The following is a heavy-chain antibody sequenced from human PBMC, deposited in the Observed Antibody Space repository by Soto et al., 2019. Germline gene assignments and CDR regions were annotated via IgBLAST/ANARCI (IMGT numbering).Heavy chain of an antibody. D-gene: IGHD3-10*01. CDR3: ARFTPAGYYGSGSYYFGNYYYGMEV. J-gene: IGHJ6*02. CDR1: GYSFTSYW. Sequence: PGESLKISCKGSGYSFTSYWIGWVRQMPGKGLEWMGIIYPGDSDTRYSPSFQGQVTISADKSISTAYLQWSSLKASDTAMYYCARFTPAGYYGSGSYYFGNYYYGMEVWGQGTTVTVSS. V-gene: IGHV5-51*01. CDR2: IYPGDSDT.